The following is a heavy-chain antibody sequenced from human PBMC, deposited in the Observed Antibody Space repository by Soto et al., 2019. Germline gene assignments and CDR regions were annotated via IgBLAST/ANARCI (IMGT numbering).Heavy chain of an antibody. CDR3: VIGDITGTFDY. CDR2: ISSNGGST. Sequence: HPGGSLRLSCSASGFTFSSYAMHWVRQAPGKGLEYVSAISSNGGSTYYADSVKGRFTISRDNSKNTLYLQMSSLRAEDTAVYYCVIGDITGTFDYWGQGTLVTVSS. J-gene: IGHJ4*02. CDR1: GFTFSSYA. V-gene: IGHV3-64D*06. D-gene: IGHD1-7*01.